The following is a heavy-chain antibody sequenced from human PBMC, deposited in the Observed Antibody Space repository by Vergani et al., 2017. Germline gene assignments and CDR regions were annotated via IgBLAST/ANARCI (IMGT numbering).Heavy chain of an antibody. CDR1: GYTFSNYY. CDR3: ASFCSSTSCFYFDY. J-gene: IGHJ4*02. D-gene: IGHD2-2*01. Sequence: QVQVVQSGAEVKKSGASVKVSCKTSGYTFSNYYMHWVRQAPGQGLEWMGIINPSGGHTNYAQKFQGRVTMTRDTSTSTVYMELSSLRSEDTAIYYCASFCSSTSCFYFDYWGQGTLVTVSS. V-gene: IGHV1-46*01. CDR2: INPSGGHT.